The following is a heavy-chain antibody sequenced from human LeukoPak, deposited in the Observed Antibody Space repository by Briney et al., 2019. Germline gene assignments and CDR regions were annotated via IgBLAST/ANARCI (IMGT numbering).Heavy chain of an antibody. CDR2: ITTSSSYI. Sequence: GGSLRLSCAASGFTFTSYNMNWVRQAPGKGLEWVSSITTSSSYIYYADSVKGRFTISRDNAKNSLYLQMDSLRVEDTAVYYCARDPYSGNYGAYYYYYMDVWGKGTTVTISS. D-gene: IGHD1-26*01. CDR1: GFTFTSYN. CDR3: ARDPYSGNYGAYYYYYMDV. V-gene: IGHV3-21*06. J-gene: IGHJ6*03.